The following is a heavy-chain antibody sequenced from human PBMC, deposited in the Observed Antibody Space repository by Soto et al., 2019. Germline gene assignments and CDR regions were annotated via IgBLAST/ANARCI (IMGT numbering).Heavy chain of an antibody. J-gene: IGHJ3*02. V-gene: IGHV3-9*01. CDR3: AKGHVPAAAIRSAFDI. CDR2: ISWNSGSI. D-gene: IGHD2-2*01. CDR1: GFTFDDYA. Sequence: GGSLRLSCAASGFTFDDYAMHWVRQAPGKGLEWVSGISWNSGSIGYADSVKGRFTISRDNAKNSLYLQMNSLRAEDTALYYCAKGHVPAAAIRSAFDIWGQGTMVTVSS.